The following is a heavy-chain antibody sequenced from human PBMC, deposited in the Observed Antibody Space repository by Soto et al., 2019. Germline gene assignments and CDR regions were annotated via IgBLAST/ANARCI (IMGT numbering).Heavy chain of an antibody. D-gene: IGHD3-22*01. CDR3: AHRLSYSDRSSYDGPSVLIYNAFDM. CDR2: IWWDDAT. CDR1: GFSLSTSGEG. V-gene: IGHV2-5*02. J-gene: IGHJ3*02. Sequence: QITLKESGPTLVKPRQPLTLTCTVSGFSLSTSGEGVGWIRQPPGKDLEWLALIWWDDATTYSPSLGRRLTITRDASKSQVTITVTNLDAADTATYFCAHRLSYSDRSSYDGPSVLIYNAFDMWGQGTMVTVSS.